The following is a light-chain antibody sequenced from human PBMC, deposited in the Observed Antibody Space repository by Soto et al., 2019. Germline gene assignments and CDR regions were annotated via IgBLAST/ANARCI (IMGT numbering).Light chain of an antibody. V-gene: IGLV2-8*01. CDR3: TSCVGGNFGV. CDR1: SSDVGAYKY. CDR2: EVS. J-gene: IGLJ3*02. Sequence: QSALTQPPSASGSPGQSVTISCTGTSSDVGAYKYVSWYQQYPGKAPKLMIYEVSKRPSGVPDRFSGSKSGNTASLTVSGLQAGEGADYYCTSCVGGNFGVFGGGTKLTVL.